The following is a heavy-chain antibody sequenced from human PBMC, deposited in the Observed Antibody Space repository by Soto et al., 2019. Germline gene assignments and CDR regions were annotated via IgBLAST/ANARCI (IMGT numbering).Heavy chain of an antibody. CDR3: ARGGEQYCSSTSCSKVINWFDP. D-gene: IGHD2-2*01. J-gene: IGHJ5*02. Sequence: SETLSLTCAVYGGSFSGYYWIWIRQPPGKGLEWIGEINHSGSTNYNPSLKSRVTISVDTSKNQFSLKLSSVTAADTAVYYCARGGEQYCSSTSCSKVINWFDPWGQGTLVTVSS. CDR2: INHSGST. CDR1: GGSFSGYY. V-gene: IGHV4-34*01.